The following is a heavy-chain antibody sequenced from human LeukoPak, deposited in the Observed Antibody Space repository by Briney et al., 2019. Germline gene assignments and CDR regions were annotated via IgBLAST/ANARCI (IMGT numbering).Heavy chain of an antibody. CDR1: GGSISSSSYY. V-gene: IGHV4-39*07. J-gene: IGHJ6*02. CDR2: IYYSGST. D-gene: IGHD6-19*01. Sequence: SETLSLTCTVSGGSISSSSYYWGWIRQPPGKGLEWIGSIYYSGSTYYNPSLKSRVTISVDTSKNQFSLKLSSVTAADTAVYYCARGGGSGWWEALELDYYYGMDVWGQGTTVTVSS. CDR3: ARGGGSGWWEALELDYYYGMDV.